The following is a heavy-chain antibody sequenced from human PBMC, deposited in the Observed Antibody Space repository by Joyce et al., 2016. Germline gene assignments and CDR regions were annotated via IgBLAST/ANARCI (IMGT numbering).Heavy chain of an antibody. Sequence: EVQLVESGGGLVQPGGSVRLSCVVSGSTFNNLWVHWVRQAPGKELVGVSGIKDDGISTFYADSVKGRFTISRDDAKNTVYLQMNSLRAEDTALYYCAGVFDYWGQGTLVTVSS. CDR3: AGVFDY. CDR2: IKDDGIST. J-gene: IGHJ4*02. V-gene: IGHV3-74*01. CDR1: GSTFNNLW.